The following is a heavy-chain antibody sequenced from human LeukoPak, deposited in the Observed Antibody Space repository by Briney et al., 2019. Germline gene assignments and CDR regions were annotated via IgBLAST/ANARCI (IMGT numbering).Heavy chain of an antibody. CDR2: MYSGGST. V-gene: IGHV3-66*02. CDR1: GFTVSSNY. D-gene: IGHD3-22*01. J-gene: IGHJ4*02. CDR3: ARDLRYYYDSSGYYDY. Sequence: GSLRLSCAASGFTVSSNYMSWVRQAPGKGLEWVSVMYSGGSTYYADSVKGRFTISRDNSKNTLYLQMNSLRAEDTAVYYCARDLRYYYDSSGYYDYSGQGTLVTVSS.